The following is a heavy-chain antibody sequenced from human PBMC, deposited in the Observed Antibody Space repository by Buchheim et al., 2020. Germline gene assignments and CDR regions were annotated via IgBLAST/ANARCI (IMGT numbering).Heavy chain of an antibody. D-gene: IGHD3/OR15-3a*01. CDR3: ATGGLGG. CDR2: ISKTDGGTT. V-gene: IGHV3-15*01. Sequence: EVQLVESGGGLVKPGGSLRLSCAASGFTFIDAWMSWVRQAPGKGLEWIGRISKTDGGTTEYAAPVKGRFTVSRDDSKNTLYLQMNSLKIVDTALYYCATGGLGGWGQGTL. CDR1: GFTFIDAW. J-gene: IGHJ4*02.